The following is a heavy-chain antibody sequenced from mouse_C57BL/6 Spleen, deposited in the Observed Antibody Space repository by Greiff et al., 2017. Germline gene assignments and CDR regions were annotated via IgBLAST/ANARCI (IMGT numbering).Heavy chain of an antibody. V-gene: IGHV1-64*01. CDR2: IHPNSGST. CDR1: GYTFTSYW. CDR3: ARSRDPVDYYGSSPYYFDY. Sequence: VQLQQPGAELVKPGASVKLSCKASGYTFTSYWMHWVKQRPGQGLEWIGMIHPNSGSTNYNEKFKSKATLTVDKSSSTAYMQLSSLTSEDSAVYYCARSRDPVDYYGSSPYYFDYWGQGTTLTVSS. J-gene: IGHJ2*01. D-gene: IGHD1-1*01.